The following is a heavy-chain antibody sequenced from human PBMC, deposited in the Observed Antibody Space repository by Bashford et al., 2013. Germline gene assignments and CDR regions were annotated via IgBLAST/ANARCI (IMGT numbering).Heavy chain of an antibody. V-gene: IGHV4-39*02. J-gene: IGHJ5*02. D-gene: IGHD2-2*02. CDR2: IYYSGST. CDR3: ARELSCDTANCYSGAWFDP. CDR1: GGSISSSIYY. Sequence: SETLSLTCTVSGGSISSSIYYWHWIRQPPGKGLEWIGSIYYSGSTYYNPSLRGRVTISVDTSKNQFSLSLTSVTAADTAVYYCARELSCDTANCYSGAWFDPWGQGTLVTVSS.